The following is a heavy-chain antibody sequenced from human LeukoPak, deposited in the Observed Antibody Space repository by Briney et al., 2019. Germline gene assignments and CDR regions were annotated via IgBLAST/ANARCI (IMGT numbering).Heavy chain of an antibody. CDR3: ATPTVTTPTNYYGMDV. D-gene: IGHD4-17*01. CDR2: INSDGTST. Sequence: PGGSLRLSCAASGFTFSSHWMHWVRQAPGKGLVWVSRINSDGTSTTYADSVKGRFTISRDNAKNTLYLQMNSLRAEDTAVYYCATPTVTTPTNYYGMDVWGQGTTVTVSS. J-gene: IGHJ6*02. CDR1: GFTFSSHW. V-gene: IGHV3-74*01.